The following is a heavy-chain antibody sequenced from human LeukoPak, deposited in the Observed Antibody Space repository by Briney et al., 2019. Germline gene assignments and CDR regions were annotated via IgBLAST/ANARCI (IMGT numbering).Heavy chain of an antibody. CDR1: GFTFSSYS. J-gene: IGHJ6*02. CDR3: ARDESGYYGSGGYYGMDV. Sequence: GGSLRLSCAASGFTFSSYSMNWDRQAPGKGLEWVSSISSSSSYIYYADSVKGRFTISRDNAKNSLYLQMNSLRAEGTAVYYCARDESGYYGSGGYYGMDVWGQGTTVTVSS. CDR2: ISSSSSYI. V-gene: IGHV3-21*01. D-gene: IGHD3-10*01.